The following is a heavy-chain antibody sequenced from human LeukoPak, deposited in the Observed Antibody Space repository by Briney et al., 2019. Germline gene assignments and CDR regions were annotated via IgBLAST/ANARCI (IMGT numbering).Heavy chain of an antibody. CDR1: GGSISSYY. CDR3: ARSGDFPDWYFYL. Sequence: SETLSLTCTASGGSISSYYWSWIRQPPGKGLEWIGYIYYSGSTNYNPSLKSRVTISVDTSKNQFSLKLSSVTAADTAVYYCARSGDFPDWYFYLWGRGTLVTVSS. V-gene: IGHV4-59*08. CDR2: IYYSGST. D-gene: IGHD2-21*01. J-gene: IGHJ2*01.